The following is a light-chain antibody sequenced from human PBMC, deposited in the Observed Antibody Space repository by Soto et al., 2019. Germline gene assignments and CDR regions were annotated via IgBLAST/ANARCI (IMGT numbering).Light chain of an antibody. CDR2: EVN. CDR3: QSYDSSLTI. J-gene: IGLJ1*01. CDR1: SSDIGAYDY. V-gene: IGLV2-14*01. Sequence: QSALTQPASLSGSPGQSITISCTGTSSDIGAYDYVSWFQQHPGKAPKLMISEVNNRPSGVSNRFSGSKSGNTAYLTISGLQAEDEADYYCQSYDSSLTIFGTGTKLTVL.